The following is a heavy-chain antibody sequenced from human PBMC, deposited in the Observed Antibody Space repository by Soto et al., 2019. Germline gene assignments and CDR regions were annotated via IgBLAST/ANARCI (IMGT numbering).Heavy chain of an antibody. D-gene: IGHD5-18*01. V-gene: IGHV3-11*06. CDR3: ARAGVYSYGLLYYGMDV. J-gene: IGHJ6*02. Sequence: QVQLVESGGGLVKPGGSLRLPCAASGFTSSDYYMSWIRQAPGKGLEWVSYISSSSSYTNYADSVKGRFTISRDNAKNSLYLQMNSLRAEATAVYYCARAGVYSYGLLYYGMDVWGQGTTVTVSS. CDR2: ISSSSSYT. CDR1: GFTSSDYY.